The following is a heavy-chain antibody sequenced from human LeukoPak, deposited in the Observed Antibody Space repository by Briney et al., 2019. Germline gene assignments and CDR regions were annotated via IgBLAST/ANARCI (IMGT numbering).Heavy chain of an antibody. CDR3: ARGYGGYNLHYYYYMDV. D-gene: IGHD4-17*01. CDR1: GGSFSGYY. CDR2: INHSGST. Sequence: SETLSLTCAVYGGSFSGYYWSWIRQPPGKGLEWIGEINHSGSTNYSPSLKSRVTISVDTSKNQFSLKLSSVTAADTAVYYCARGYGGYNLHYYYYMDVWGKGTTVTVSS. J-gene: IGHJ6*03. V-gene: IGHV4-34*01.